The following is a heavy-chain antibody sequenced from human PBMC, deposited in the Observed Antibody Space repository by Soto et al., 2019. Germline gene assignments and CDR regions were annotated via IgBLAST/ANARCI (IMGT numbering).Heavy chain of an antibody. V-gene: IGHV4-39*02. J-gene: IGHJ5*02. Sequence: PSETXSLTCAVSGGSISSSSYYWGWIRQSPVKGLEWIGSIYYIGSTNYNPSLKSRVTLSVDTSKNHFSLRLNSVTAADTAVFFCARPWYSSSGNCFAPWGQGTPVTVP. CDR3: ARPWYSSSGNCFAP. CDR2: IYYIGST. D-gene: IGHD6-13*01. CDR1: GGSISSSSYY.